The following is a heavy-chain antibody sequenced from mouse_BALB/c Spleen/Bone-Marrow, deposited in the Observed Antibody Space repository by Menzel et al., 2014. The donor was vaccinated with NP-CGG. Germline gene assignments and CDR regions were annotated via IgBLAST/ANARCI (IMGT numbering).Heavy chain of an antibody. CDR1: GYSFTSYW. Sequence: EESGAELVRPGASVKLSCKASGYSFTSYWMNWAKQRPGQGLEWIGMIHLSDSESRLNQKFKDKATLTVDKSSSTAYMQLSSPTSEDSAVYYCTRYDLTTRAFAYWGQGTLVTVSA. CDR3: TRYDLTTRAFAY. J-gene: IGHJ3*01. V-gene: IGHV1-74*04. D-gene: IGHD3-3*01. CDR2: IHLSDSES.